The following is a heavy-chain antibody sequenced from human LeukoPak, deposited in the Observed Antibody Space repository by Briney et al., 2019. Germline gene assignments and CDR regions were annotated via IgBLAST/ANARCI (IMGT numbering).Heavy chain of an antibody. Sequence: SLRLSXAASGFTFLNYAMSWVRQAPGKGLEWVSAISGSGGSTYYADSVKGRFTISRDNSKNTLYLHMNSLRAEDAAVYYCAKEYSSGPRGYFDYWGQGTLVTVSS. J-gene: IGHJ4*02. CDR1: GFTFLNYA. V-gene: IGHV3-23*01. CDR2: ISGSGGST. CDR3: AKEYSSGPRGYFDY. D-gene: IGHD6-19*01.